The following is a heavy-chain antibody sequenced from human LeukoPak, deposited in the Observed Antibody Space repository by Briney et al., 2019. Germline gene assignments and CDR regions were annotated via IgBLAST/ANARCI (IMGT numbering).Heavy chain of an antibody. V-gene: IGHV3-23*01. CDR3: AKEGFDY. Sequence: PGKSLRLSCAASGFTFSSYAMSWVRQAPGKGLEWVSAISGSGGNTYYADYVKGRLTISRDNSKDTLYLQMNNLRAEDTAVYFCAKEGFDYWGQGTLVTVSS. CDR2: ISGSGGNT. CDR1: GFTFSSYA. J-gene: IGHJ4*02.